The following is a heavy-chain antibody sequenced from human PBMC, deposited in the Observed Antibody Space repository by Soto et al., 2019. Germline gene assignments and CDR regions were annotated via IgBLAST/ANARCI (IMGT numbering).Heavy chain of an antibody. J-gene: IGHJ5*02. Sequence: SETLSLTCAVSGGSIGGVGYSWSWIWQPPGGGLEWIGYMYHSGTFLKSPSLKTRLTMSLDMSKNQFSLTLNSMTAADTAVYYCARAQFYSGSGNYNNLMFDAWGQGIQVTVSS. CDR3: ARAQFYSGSGNYNNLMFDA. D-gene: IGHD3-10*01. CDR1: GGSIGGVGYS. V-gene: IGHV4-30-2*01. CDR2: MYHSGTF.